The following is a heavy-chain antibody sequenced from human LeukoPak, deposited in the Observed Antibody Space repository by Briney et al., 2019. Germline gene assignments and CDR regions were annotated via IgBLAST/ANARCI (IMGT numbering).Heavy chain of an antibody. Sequence: SVKVSCKASGGTFSSYAISWVRQAPGQGLEWMGGIIPIFGTANYAQKFQGRVTITADESTSTAYMELSSLRSEDTAVYCCARANRADIVVVTATPFDYWGQGTLVTVSS. CDR3: ARANRADIVVVTATPFDY. V-gene: IGHV1-69*13. CDR2: IIPIFGTA. CDR1: GGTFSSYA. D-gene: IGHD2-21*02. J-gene: IGHJ4*02.